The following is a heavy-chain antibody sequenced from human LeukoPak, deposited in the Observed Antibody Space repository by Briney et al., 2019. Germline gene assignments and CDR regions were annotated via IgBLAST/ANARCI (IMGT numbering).Heavy chain of an antibody. D-gene: IGHD3-3*01. CDR1: GFTFDDYA. CDR3: AKGTPPYYDFWSTYYYYMDV. J-gene: IGHJ6*03. CDR2: ISGAGDST. V-gene: IGHV3-43*02. Sequence: GGSLRLSCAASGFTFDDYAMHWVRQAPGKGLEWVSFISGAGDSTYYADSVKGRFTISRDNSKNSLYLQMNSLRTEDTALYYCAKGTPPYYDFWSTYYYYMDVWGKGTTVTVSS.